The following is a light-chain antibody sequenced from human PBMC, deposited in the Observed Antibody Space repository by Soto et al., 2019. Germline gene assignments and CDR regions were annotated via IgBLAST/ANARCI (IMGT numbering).Light chain of an antibody. CDR3: SSYTTSSTLEGV. V-gene: IGLV2-14*01. CDR1: SSDVGGYNR. J-gene: IGLJ1*01. CDR2: DVT. Sequence: QSALTQPASVSGSPGQSITISCTGTSSDVGGYNRVSWYQQHPGKAPKLMIYDVTIRSSGVSNRFSGSKSGNTASLTISGLQAEDEAEYYCSSYTTSSTLEGVFGTGTKVTVL.